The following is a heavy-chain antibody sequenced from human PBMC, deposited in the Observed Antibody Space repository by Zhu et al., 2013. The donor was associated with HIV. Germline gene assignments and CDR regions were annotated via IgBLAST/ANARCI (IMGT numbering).Heavy chain of an antibody. J-gene: IGHJ6*03. CDR3: ASGGVRYYGSGSYYYYYYYYMDV. Sequence: QVQLQESGPGLVKPSETLSLTCTVSGGSISSSSYYWGWIRQPPGKGLEWIGSIYYSGSTYYNPSLKSRVTISVDTSKNQFSLKLSSVTAADTAVYYCASGGVRYYGSGSYYYYYYYYMDVWGKGPRSPSP. V-gene: IGHV4-39*07. D-gene: IGHD3-10*01. CDR1: GGSISSSSYY. CDR2: IYYSGST.